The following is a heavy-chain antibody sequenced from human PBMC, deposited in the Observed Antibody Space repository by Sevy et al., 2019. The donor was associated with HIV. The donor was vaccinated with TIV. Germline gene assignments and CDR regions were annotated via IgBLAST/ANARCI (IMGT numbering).Heavy chain of an antibody. CDR3: AKVTSWEINPREAFDV. J-gene: IGHJ3*01. Sequence: GGSLRLSCAASGFTFSSYAMTWVRQAPGKGLQWVSVISASGVPYYTDSVKGRFTISRDNSKNMVYLQLNSLRAEDTAVYYCAKVTSWEINPREAFDVWGQGTMVTVSS. D-gene: IGHD1-26*01. V-gene: IGHV3-23*01. CDR1: GFTFSSYA. CDR2: ISASGVP.